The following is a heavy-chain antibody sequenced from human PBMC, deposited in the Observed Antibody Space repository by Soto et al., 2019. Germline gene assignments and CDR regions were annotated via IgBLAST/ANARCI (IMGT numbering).Heavy chain of an antibody. CDR2: ISSSSSYI. V-gene: IGHV3-21*01. D-gene: IGHD3-3*01. CDR3: ARTSGITTSAFDI. J-gene: IGHJ3*02. CDR1: GFTFSSYS. Sequence: GXSVKVSGPASGFTFSSYSMNGVREASGKGLEWVSSISSSSSYIYYADSVKGRFTISRDNAKNSLYLQMNSLRAEDTAVYYCARTSGITTSAFDIWGQGTMVTVSS.